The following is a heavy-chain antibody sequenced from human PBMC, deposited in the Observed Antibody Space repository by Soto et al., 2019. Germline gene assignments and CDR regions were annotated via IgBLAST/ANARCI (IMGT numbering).Heavy chain of an antibody. D-gene: IGHD1-26*01. CDR1: GYTFTSYG. V-gene: IGHV1-18*01. J-gene: IGHJ6*02. CDR3: ARWGIVGARLLGMDV. Sequence: GASVKVSCKASGYTFTSYGISWVRQAPGQGLEWMGWISAYNGNTNYAQKLQGRVTMTTDTSTSTAYMGLRSLRSDDTAVYYCARWGIVGARLLGMDVWGQGTTVTVSS. CDR2: ISAYNGNT.